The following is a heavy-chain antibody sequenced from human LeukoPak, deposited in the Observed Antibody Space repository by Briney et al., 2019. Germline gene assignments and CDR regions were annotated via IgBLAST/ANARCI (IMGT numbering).Heavy chain of an antibody. J-gene: IGHJ3*02. CDR3: AREQSGGIVVVPAAPPFDI. CDR2: IYYSGST. Sequence: SETLSLTCTVSGGSISSSSYYWGWIRQPPGKGLEWIGSIYYSGSTYYNPSLKSRVTISVDTSKNQFSLKLSSVTAADTAVYYCAREQSGGIVVVPAAPPFDIWGQGTMVTVSS. V-gene: IGHV4-39*07. D-gene: IGHD2-2*01. CDR1: GGSISSSSYY.